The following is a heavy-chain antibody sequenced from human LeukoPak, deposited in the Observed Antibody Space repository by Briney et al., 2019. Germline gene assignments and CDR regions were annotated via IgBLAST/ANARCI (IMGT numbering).Heavy chain of an antibody. V-gene: IGHV3-30*03. CDR2: ISYDGSNK. J-gene: IGHJ1*01. D-gene: IGHD2-21*02. Sequence: GRSLRLSCAASGFTFSSYGMHWVRQAPGKGLEWVAVISYDGSNKYYADSVKGRFTISRDNSKNTLYLQMNSLRAEDTAVYYCAREAYCGGDCYKEYFQHWGQGTLVTVSS. CDR1: GFTFSSYG. CDR3: AREAYCGGDCYKEYFQH.